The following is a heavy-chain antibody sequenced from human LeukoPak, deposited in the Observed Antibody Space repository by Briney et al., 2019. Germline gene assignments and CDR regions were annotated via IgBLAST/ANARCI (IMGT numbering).Heavy chain of an antibody. Sequence: SQTLSLTCAVSGVSISSGGYSWRWIRQPPGKGLEWIGYIYHSGSNYYNPSLKSRVTISVDRSKNQYSLKLSSVTAADTAVYYCARAGRTYYDFWSGYYLTNWFDPWGQGTLVTVSS. V-gene: IGHV4-30-2*01. CDR1: GVSISSGGYS. D-gene: IGHD3-3*01. CDR2: IYHSGSN. CDR3: ARAGRTYYDFWSGYYLTNWFDP. J-gene: IGHJ5*02.